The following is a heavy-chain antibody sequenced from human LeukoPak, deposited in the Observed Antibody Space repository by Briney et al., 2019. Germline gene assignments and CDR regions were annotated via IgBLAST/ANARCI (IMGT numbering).Heavy chain of an antibody. V-gene: IGHV3-30*04. CDR2: ISYDGSNK. CDR3: AKDTLRCGSGGGCYFDY. Sequence: PGGSLRLSCAASGFTFSSYAMHWVRQAPGKGLEWVAVISYDGSNKYYADSVKGRFTISRDNSKNTLYLQMNSLRAEDTAVYYCAKDTLRCGSGGGCYFDYWGQGTLVTVSS. D-gene: IGHD6-19*01. J-gene: IGHJ4*02. CDR1: GFTFSSYA.